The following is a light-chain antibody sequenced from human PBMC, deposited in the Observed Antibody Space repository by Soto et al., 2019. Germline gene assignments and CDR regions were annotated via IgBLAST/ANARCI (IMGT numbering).Light chain of an antibody. CDR1: QSISTW. CDR2: AAS. CDR3: QQHNSYPRT. Sequence: DIQMTQSPSTLSASVGDRVTITCRASQSISTWLAWYQQKPGKAHKLLIYAASNLERGVPSRLSGSGSGTEFTLTISSLQPDDFATYYCQQHNSYPRTFGQGPKVEMK. J-gene: IGKJ1*01. V-gene: IGKV1-5*03.